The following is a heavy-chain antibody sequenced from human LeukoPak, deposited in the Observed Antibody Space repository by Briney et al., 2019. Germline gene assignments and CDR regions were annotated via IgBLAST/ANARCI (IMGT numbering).Heavy chain of an antibody. CDR3: ARASQYRGRAFDI. J-gene: IGHJ3*02. Sequence: PGGSLRLSCAASGFTFSDHYMDWVRQATGKGLEWIGSIYYSGSTYYNPSLKSRVTISVDTSKNQFSLKLSSVTAADTAVYYCARASQYRGRAFDIWGQGTMVTVSS. D-gene: IGHD2-2*01. CDR1: GFTFSDHY. CDR2: IYYSGST. V-gene: IGHV4-38-2*01.